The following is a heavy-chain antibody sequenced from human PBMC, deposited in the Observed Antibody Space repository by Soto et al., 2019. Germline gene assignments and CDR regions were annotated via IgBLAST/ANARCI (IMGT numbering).Heavy chain of an antibody. J-gene: IGHJ4*02. CDR3: ARSTYGDFDY. V-gene: IGHV4-30-2*01. CDR1: GGSISSGGYS. CDR2: IYHSGIT. D-gene: IGHD4-17*01. Sequence: PSETLSLTCAVSGGSISSGGYSWSWIRQPPGRGLEWIGYIYHSGITYYNPSLKSRVTISVDRSKNQFSLKLSSVTAADTAVYYCARSTYGDFDYWGQGTLVTVSS.